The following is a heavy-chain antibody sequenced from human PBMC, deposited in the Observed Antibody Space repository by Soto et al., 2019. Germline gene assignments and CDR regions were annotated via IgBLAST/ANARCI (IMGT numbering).Heavy chain of an antibody. J-gene: IGHJ5*02. Sequence: QVQLVQSGAEVKKPGASVKVSCKASGYTFTSYDINWVRQATGQGLEWMGWMNPHSGKTGYAQKFQGRVTMARNTSISPAYRELSSLRSEDTAVYYCAREMNYCTNGVCHNGFDPWGQGTLVTVSS. CDR2: MNPHSGKT. CDR3: AREMNYCTNGVCHNGFDP. CDR1: GYTFTSYD. V-gene: IGHV1-8*01. D-gene: IGHD2-8*01.